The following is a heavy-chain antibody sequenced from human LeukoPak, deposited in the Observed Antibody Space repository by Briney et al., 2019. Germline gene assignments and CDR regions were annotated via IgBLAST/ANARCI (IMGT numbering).Heavy chain of an antibody. CDR1: GGSISSGGYY. D-gene: IGHD4-11*01. J-gene: IGHJ4*02. CDR2: IYYSGST. CDR3: ARDSADYSKPLDY. V-gene: IGHV4-31*03. Sequence: SQTLSLTCTVSGGSISSGGYYWSWIRQHPGKGLECIGYIYYSGSTYYNPSLKSRVTISVDTSKNQFSLKLSSVTAADTAVYYCARDSADYSKPLDYWGQGTLVTVSS.